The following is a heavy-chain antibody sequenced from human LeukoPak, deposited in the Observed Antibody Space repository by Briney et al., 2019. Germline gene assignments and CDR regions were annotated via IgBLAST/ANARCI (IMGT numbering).Heavy chain of an antibody. CDR2: ISYDGSNK. Sequence: GRSLRLSCAASGFTFSSYGMHWVRQAPGKGLEWVAVISYDGSNKYYADSVKGRFTISRDNSKNTLYLQMNSLRAEDTAVYYCAKEWGHYDILTVYLNWGQGTLVTVSS. J-gene: IGHJ4*02. CDR1: GFTFSSYG. CDR3: AKEWGHYDILTVYLN. D-gene: IGHD3-9*01. V-gene: IGHV3-30*18.